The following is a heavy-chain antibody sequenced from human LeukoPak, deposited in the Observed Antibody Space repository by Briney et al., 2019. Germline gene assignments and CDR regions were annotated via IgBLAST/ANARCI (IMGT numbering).Heavy chain of an antibody. CDR2: IYYSGST. CDR3: ARGGYCSSTRCYTSSFLDY. J-gene: IGHJ4*02. D-gene: IGHD2-2*02. V-gene: IGHV4-59*08. CDR1: GGSISSYY. Sequence: SETLSLTCTVSGGSISSYYWSWIRQPPGKGLEWIGYIYYSGSTNYNPSLKSRVTISVDTSKNQFSLKLSSVTAADTAVYYCARGGYCSSTRCYTSSFLDYWGQGTLVTVSS.